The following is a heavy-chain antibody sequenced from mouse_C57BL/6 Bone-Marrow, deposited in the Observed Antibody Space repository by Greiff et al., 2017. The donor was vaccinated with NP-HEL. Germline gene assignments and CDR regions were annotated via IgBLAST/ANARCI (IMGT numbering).Heavy chain of an antibody. Sequence: QVQLQQSGAELVKPGASVKISCKASGYAFSSYWMNWVKQRPGKGLEWIGQIYPGDGDTNYNGKFKGKATLTADKSSSTAYIQLSSLTAEDSAVYFCARWSDYAMDYWGQGTSVTVSS. V-gene: IGHV1-80*01. CDR2: IYPGDGDT. CDR3: ARWSDYAMDY. CDR1: GYAFSSYW. J-gene: IGHJ4*01.